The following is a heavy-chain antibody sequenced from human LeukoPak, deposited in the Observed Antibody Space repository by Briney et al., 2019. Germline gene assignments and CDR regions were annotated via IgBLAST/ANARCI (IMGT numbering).Heavy chain of an antibody. CDR3: AKRNTYSNSWYVFDY. D-gene: IGHD6-13*01. J-gene: IGHJ4*02. V-gene: IGHV3-43*01. Sequence: GGSLRLSCAASGFTFDDYTMHWVRQAPGKGLEWVSLISWDGGSTYYADSVKGRFTISRDNSKNTVSLQMNSLRAEDTAVYYCAKRNTYSNSWYVFDYWGQGTLVTVSS. CDR1: GFTFDDYT. CDR2: ISWDGGST.